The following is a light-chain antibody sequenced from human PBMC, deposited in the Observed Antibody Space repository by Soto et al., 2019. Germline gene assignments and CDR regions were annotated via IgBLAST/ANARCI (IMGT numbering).Light chain of an antibody. J-gene: IGLJ2*01. CDR3: SSYTSIITVV. Sequence: QSALTQPASVSGSPGQSITISCTGTSSDVGGYNYGSWYQHHLGKAPTLLIYDVNNRPSGVSDLFSGSKSGNTASLTISGRQTEDEADYYCSSYTSIITVVFGGGTQLTVL. V-gene: IGLV2-14*01. CDR1: SSDVGGYNY. CDR2: DVN.